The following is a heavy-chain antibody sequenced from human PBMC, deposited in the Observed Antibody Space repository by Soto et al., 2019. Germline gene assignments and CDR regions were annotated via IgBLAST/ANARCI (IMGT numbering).Heavy chain of an antibody. V-gene: IGHV1-8*01. CDR1: GYTFTQYY. CDR2: INPNRGNT. CDR3: ARAYYDFWSGYPESYYYYMDV. Sequence: ASVKVSCMPSGYTFTQYYINWVRLAPGQGLEWTGWINPNRGNTGYAQKIQGRVTMTRNTSISTAYMELSSLGSEDTAVYYFARAYYDFWSGYPESYYYYMDVWGKGTTVTVSS. D-gene: IGHD3-3*01. J-gene: IGHJ6*03.